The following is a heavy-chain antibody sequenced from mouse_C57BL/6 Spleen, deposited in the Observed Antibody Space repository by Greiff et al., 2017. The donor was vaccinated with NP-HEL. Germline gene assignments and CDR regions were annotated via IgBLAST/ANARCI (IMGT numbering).Heavy chain of an antibody. CDR2: ISYDGSN. CDR3: ARDGYDRAMDY. D-gene: IGHD2-2*01. CDR1: GYSITSGYY. J-gene: IGHJ4*01. Sequence: ESGPGLVKPSQSLSLTCSVTGYSITSGYYWNWIRQFPGNKLEWMGYISYDGSNNYNPSLKNRISITRDTSKNQFFLKLNSVTTEDTATYYCARDGYDRAMDYWGQGTSVTVSS. V-gene: IGHV3-6*01.